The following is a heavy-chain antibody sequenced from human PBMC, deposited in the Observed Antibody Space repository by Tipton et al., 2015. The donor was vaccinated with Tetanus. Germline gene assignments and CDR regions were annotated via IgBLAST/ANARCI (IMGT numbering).Heavy chain of an antibody. CDR1: GYTFTGYY. V-gene: IGHV1-2*02. CDR2: IDPNSGGT. D-gene: IGHD3-22*01. Sequence: QLVQSGAEVKKPGASLKVSCKASGYTFTGYYLYWVRQAPGQGLEWMGWIDPNSGGTIYAQKFQGRVTMTRDTSISTAYMELSRLRSDDTAAYYCARDRGDYIYYGMDVWGPGTTVTVTS. CDR3: ARDRGDYIYYGMDV. J-gene: IGHJ6*02.